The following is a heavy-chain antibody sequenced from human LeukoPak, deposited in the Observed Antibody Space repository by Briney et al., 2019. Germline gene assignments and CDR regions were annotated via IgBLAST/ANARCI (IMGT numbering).Heavy chain of an antibody. CDR3: ALTEVVAATPYY. CDR1: TFDDYG. D-gene: IGHD2-15*01. V-gene: IGHV4-30-4*08. Sequence: TFDDYGMSWVRQAPGKGLEWIGYIYYSGSTYYNPSLKSRVTISVDTSKNQFSLKLSSVTAADTAVYYCALTEVVAATPYYWGQGTLVTVSS. CDR2: IYYSGST. J-gene: IGHJ4*02.